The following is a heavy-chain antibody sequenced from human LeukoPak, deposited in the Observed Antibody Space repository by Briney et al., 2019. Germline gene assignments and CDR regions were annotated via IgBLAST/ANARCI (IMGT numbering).Heavy chain of an antibody. CDR2: AYDDGSNQ. V-gene: IGHV3-33*01. Sequence: PGGSLRLSCAASGFPFSSYGMHWVRQAPGKGLEWVAVAYDDGSNQYYADSVKGRFIISKDISKNTLYVQMNSLRVDDTAVYYCATGGGYYYSHWGQGTLVTVSS. CDR1: GFPFSSYG. D-gene: IGHD3-22*01. CDR3: ATGGGYYYSH. J-gene: IGHJ4*02.